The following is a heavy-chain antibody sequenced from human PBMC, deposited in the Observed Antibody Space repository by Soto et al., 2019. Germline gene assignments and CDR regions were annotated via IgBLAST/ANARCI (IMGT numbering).Heavy chain of an antibody. D-gene: IGHD3-16*01. J-gene: IGHJ2*01. CDR1: GGSITDYY. Sequence: KPSETLSLTCTVSGGSITDYYCICIRHPPGKSLEWIGYGYHSVSIHYNPSLKTRVTISVDTSENQFSLRLSSVTAADTAVYYCARAFAGFGAYWYFDLWGRGTLVTVSS. CDR3: ARAFAGFGAYWYFDL. CDR2: GYHSVSI. V-gene: IGHV4-59*01.